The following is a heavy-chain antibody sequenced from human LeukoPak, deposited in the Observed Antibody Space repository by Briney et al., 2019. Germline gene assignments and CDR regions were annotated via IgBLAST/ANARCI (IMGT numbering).Heavy chain of an antibody. CDR2: ISYDGRNK. D-gene: IGHD3-3*01. J-gene: IGHJ4*02. CDR3: ARDRSYDFWSGYSTPDY. Sequence: GGSLRLSCAASGFDFSDYVMHWVRQAPGKGLEWVALISYDGRNKYYTDSVKGRFTISRDNSKNTLYLQMNSLRAEDTAVYYCARDRSYDFWSGYSTPDYWGQGTLVTVSS. V-gene: IGHV3-30*03. CDR1: GFDFSDYV.